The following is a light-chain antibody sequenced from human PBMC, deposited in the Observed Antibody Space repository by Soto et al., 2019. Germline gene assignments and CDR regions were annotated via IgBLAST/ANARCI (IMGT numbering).Light chain of an antibody. CDR3: QQRQIWPLT. V-gene: IGKV3-11*01. CDR2: DTS. Sequence: EIVLTQSPDSLSLSPGDRATLSCRASQSVGGHLAWYQQRPGQAPRLLIFDTSVTATGIPARFSGSGSGTDLTLTITSLEPEDSAVYYCQQRQIWPLTFGGGTRLEIK. J-gene: IGKJ4*01. CDR1: QSVGGH.